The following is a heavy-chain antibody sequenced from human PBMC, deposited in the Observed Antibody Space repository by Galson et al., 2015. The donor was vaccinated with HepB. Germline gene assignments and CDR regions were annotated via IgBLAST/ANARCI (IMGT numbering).Heavy chain of an antibody. D-gene: IGHD4-23*01. CDR1: GYTFTGYH. Sequence: SVKVSCKASGYTFTGYHIHWVRQAPGQGLEWMGHVDPNNGVTNYAQKFHGRITVTRDTSINTVYMELNSLISDDTAVYYCARGLDYGGVYGSTWYFDYWGQGTLVTVSS. V-gene: IGHV1-2*06. CDR3: ARGLDYGGVYGSTWYFDY. J-gene: IGHJ4*02. CDR2: VDPNNGVT.